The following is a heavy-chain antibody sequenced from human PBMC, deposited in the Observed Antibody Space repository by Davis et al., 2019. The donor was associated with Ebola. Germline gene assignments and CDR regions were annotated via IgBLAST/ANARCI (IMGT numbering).Heavy chain of an antibody. CDR1: GGSFSGYY. CDR3: ARETTVTLIDY. J-gene: IGHJ4*02. Sequence: GSLRLFCAVYGGSFSGYYWSWIRQPPGKGLEWIGEINHSGSTNYNPSLKSRVTISVDTSKNQFSLKLSSVTAADTAVYYCARETTVTLIDYWGQGTLVTVSS. D-gene: IGHD4-17*01. V-gene: IGHV4-34*01. CDR2: INHSGST.